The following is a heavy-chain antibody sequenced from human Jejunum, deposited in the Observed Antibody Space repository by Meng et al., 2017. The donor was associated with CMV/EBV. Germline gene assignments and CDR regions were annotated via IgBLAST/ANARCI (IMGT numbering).Heavy chain of an antibody. CDR2: IDDDGSTT. V-gene: IGHV3-74*01. J-gene: IGHJ3*02. Sequence: ASRLTFGTKWMHWVRQAPGKGLVWVSRIDDDGSTTSYADSVKGRFTISRDNAKKTLYLEMNSLRVGDTAVYYCASSMQFDMDAFDMWGQGTMVTVSS. D-gene: IGHD2-15*01. CDR3: ASSMQFDMDAFDM. CDR1: RLTFGTKW.